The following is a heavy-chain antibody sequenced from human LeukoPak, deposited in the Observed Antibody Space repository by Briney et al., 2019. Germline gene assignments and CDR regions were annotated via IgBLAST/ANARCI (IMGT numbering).Heavy chain of an antibody. CDR3: GRDWDVRDSDRSGYYPRWFDR. V-gene: IGHV4-4*02. J-gene: IGHJ5*02. Sequence: SETLSLTCAVSGGSINRDNWWTLVRQPPREGMEGIGVVYYTGNTHYNPSLQGRVTISVDKSRNQFSLDLYFVTAADTAVYYCGRDWDVRDSDRSGYYPRWFDRGGQGSLVTV. D-gene: IGHD3-22*01. CDR2: VYYTGNT. CDR1: GGSINRDNW.